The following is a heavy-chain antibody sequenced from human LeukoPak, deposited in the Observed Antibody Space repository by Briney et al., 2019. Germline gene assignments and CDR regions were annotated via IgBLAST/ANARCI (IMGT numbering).Heavy chain of an antibody. D-gene: IGHD2-2*02. Sequence: GGSLRLSCAASGFTFSTYTIHWVRQAPGKGLEWVSYIISSGSTIYYADSVKGRFTISRDNAQNSLYLQMNSLRAEDTAVYYCARGRGYCSGTSCYIDYWGQGTLVTVSS. CDR2: IISSGSTI. CDR3: ARGRGYCSGTSCYIDY. V-gene: IGHV3-48*01. J-gene: IGHJ4*02. CDR1: GFTFSTYT.